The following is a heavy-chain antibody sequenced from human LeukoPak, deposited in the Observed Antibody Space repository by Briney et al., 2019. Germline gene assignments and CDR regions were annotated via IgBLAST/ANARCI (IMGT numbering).Heavy chain of an antibody. CDR3: AKDSSADDSSGYSYYFDY. D-gene: IGHD3-22*01. V-gene: IGHV3-74*01. CDR2: INSDGSST. Sequence: PGGSLRLSCAASGFTFSSHWMYWVRQAPGKGLVWVSRINSDGSSTSYADSVKGRFTISRDNSKNTLYLQMNSLRAEDTAVYYCAKDSSADDSSGYSYYFDYWGQGTLVTVSS. J-gene: IGHJ4*02. CDR1: GFTFSSHW.